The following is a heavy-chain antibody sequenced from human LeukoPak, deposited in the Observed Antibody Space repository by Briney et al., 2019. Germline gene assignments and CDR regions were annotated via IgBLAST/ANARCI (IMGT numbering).Heavy chain of an antibody. J-gene: IGHJ6*02. Sequence: SETLSLTCTVSGGSISSYYWSWIRQPPGKGLEWIGYIYYSGSTNYNPSLKSRVTISVDTSKNQFSLKLSSVTAADTAVYYCARVPSGSYYDYYYYYGMDVWDQGTTVTVSS. CDR1: GGSISSYY. D-gene: IGHD1-26*01. CDR3: ARVPSGSYYDYYYYYGMDV. V-gene: IGHV4-59*01. CDR2: IYYSGST.